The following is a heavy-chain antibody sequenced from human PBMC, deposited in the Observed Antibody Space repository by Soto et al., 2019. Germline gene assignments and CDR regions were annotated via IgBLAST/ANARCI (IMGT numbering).Heavy chain of an antibody. D-gene: IGHD3-3*01. CDR3: ASEYNYDFWSGYLDY. Sequence: SETLSLTCTVSGASISSGRYSWSWIRQHPGKGLEWIGYIFYSGSMSYNPSLKNRVSISLDMAKKQVSLSLSSVSAADTAVYYCASEYNYDFWSGYLDYWGQGTPVPVSS. J-gene: IGHJ4*02. CDR2: IFYSGSM. CDR1: GASISSGRYS. V-gene: IGHV4-31*03.